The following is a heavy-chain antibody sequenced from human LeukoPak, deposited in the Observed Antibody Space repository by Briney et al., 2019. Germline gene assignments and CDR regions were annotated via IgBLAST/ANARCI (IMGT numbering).Heavy chain of an antibody. D-gene: IGHD3-10*01. CDR3: ARDRCRYYGSGCLGNFDY. Sequence: PGGSLRLSCAASGFTFSSYSMNWVRQAPGKGLEWVAVISYDGSNKYYADSVKGRFTISRDNSKNTLYLQMNSLRAEDTAVYYCARDRCRYYGSGCLGNFDYWGQGTLVTVSS. CDR2: ISYDGSNK. V-gene: IGHV3-30*03. CDR1: GFTFSSYS. J-gene: IGHJ4*02.